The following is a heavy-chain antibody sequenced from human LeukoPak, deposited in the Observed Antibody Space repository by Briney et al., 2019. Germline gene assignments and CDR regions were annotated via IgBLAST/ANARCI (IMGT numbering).Heavy chain of an antibody. V-gene: IGHV3-11*01. CDR2: ISSSGSSI. CDR3: AKDLDGSGMYGGLDY. CDR1: GFTFSDYY. D-gene: IGHD6-19*01. Sequence: GGSLRLSCAASGFTFSDYYMTWIRQAPGKGLEWLSYISSSGSSIHYADSVKGRFTISRDNSENTLYLQMNSLRGDDTAVYYCAKDLDGSGMYGGLDYWGQGILATVSS. J-gene: IGHJ4*02.